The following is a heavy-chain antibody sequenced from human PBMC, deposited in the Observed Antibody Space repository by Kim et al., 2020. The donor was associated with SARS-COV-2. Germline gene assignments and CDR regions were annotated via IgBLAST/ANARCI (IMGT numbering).Heavy chain of an antibody. V-gene: IGHV4-61*02. CDR3: ARYGIQLWSTNWYFDL. CDR2: IYTSGST. J-gene: IGHJ2*01. D-gene: IGHD5-18*01. CDR1: GGSISSGSYY. Sequence: SETLSLTCTVSGGSISSGSYYWSWIRQPAGKGLEWIGRIYTSGSTNYNPSLKSRVTISVDTSKNQFSLKLSSVTAADTAVYYCARYGIQLWSTNWYFDLWGRGTLVTVSS.